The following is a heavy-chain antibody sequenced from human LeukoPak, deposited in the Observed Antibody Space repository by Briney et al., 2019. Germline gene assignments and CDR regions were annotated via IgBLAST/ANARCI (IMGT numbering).Heavy chain of an antibody. J-gene: IGHJ4*02. CDR2: IIPIFGTA. V-gene: IGHV1-69*06. Sequence: SVKVSCKASGGTFSSYAISWVRQAPGQGLEWMGGIIPIFGTANYAQKFQGRVTITADKSTSTAYMELSSLRSEDTAVYYCARDSSTYYYDSSGYYYFDYWGQGTLVTVSS. CDR3: ARDSSTYYYDSSGYYYFDY. CDR1: GGTFSSYA. D-gene: IGHD3-22*01.